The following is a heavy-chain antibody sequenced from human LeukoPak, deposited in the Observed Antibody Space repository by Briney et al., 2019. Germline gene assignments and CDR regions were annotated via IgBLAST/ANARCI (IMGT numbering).Heavy chain of an antibody. J-gene: IGHJ4*02. CDR3: ARGVGRGPHRYDY. Sequence: SETLSLTCTVSGGSISSGGYYWRWIRQHPGKGLEWIGYIYYSGSTYYNPSLKSRVTISVDTSKNQFSLKLSSVTAADTAVYYCARGVGRGPHRYDYWGQGTLVTVSS. CDR2: IYYSGST. V-gene: IGHV4-31*03. CDR1: GGSISSGGYY. D-gene: IGHD3-16*02.